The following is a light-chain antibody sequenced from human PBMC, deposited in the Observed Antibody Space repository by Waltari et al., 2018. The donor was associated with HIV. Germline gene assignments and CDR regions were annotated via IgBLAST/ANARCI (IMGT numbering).Light chain of an antibody. CDR3: LQHNSYPRT. CDR1: QSIRND. Sequence: DIQMTQSPFSLSASVGDRLTITCWASQSIRNDLGWYQQRPGEAPKRLIYAASSLQSGVPSRFRGSGSGTRFTLTISRLQPEDSASYYCLQHNSYPRTFGQGTTLESK. J-gene: IGKJ2*01. CDR2: AAS. V-gene: IGKV1-17*01.